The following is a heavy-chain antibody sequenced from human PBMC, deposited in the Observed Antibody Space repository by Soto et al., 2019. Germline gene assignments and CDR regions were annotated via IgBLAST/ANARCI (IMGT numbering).Heavy chain of an antibody. J-gene: IGHJ4*02. CDR1: GFTFSSYA. D-gene: IGHD3-22*01. CDR3: AKSITMIVVVPFDY. Sequence: PXGSLRLSCAASGFTFSSYALSWVRQAPGKGLDWVSAISGSGGSTYYADSVKGRFTISRDNSKNTLYLQMNSLRAEDTAVYYCAKSITMIVVVPFDYWGQGSLVTVSS. CDR2: ISGSGGST. V-gene: IGHV3-23*01.